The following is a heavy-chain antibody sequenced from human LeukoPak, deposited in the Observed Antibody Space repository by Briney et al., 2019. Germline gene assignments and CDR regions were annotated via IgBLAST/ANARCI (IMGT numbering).Heavy chain of an antibody. CDR3: ASGPYDSSGYYFDY. CDR2: INHSGST. V-gene: IGHV4-34*01. CDR1: GGSFSGYY. J-gene: IGHJ4*02. D-gene: IGHD3-22*01. Sequence: SETLSLTCAVYGGSFSGYYWSWLRQPPGKGLEWIGEINHSGSTNYNPSLKSRVTISVDTSKNQFSLKLSSVTAADTAVYYCASGPYDSSGYYFDYWGQGTLDTVSS.